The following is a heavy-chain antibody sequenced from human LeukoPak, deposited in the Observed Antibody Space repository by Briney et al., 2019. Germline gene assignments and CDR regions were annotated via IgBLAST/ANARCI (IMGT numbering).Heavy chain of an antibody. V-gene: IGHV3-64*01. J-gene: IGHJ4*02. Sequence: PGGSLRLSCAAPGFSFSSYAMHWVRQAPGKGLEYVSAISSNGGSTYYANSVKDRFTISRDDSKNALYLQMGSLRAEDMAVYYCARARGSFRPYYFDYWGQGTLVTVSS. D-gene: IGHD1-26*01. CDR3: ARARGSFRPYYFDY. CDR1: GFSFSSYA. CDR2: ISSNGGST.